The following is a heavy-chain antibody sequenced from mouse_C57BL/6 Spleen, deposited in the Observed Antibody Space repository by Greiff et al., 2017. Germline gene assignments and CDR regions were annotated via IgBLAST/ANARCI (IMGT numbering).Heavy chain of an antibody. CDR2: ISYDGSN. CDR1: GYSITSGYY. Sequence: VQLQQSGPGLVKPSQSLSLTCSVTGYSITSGYYWNWIRQFPGNKLEWMGYISYDGSNNYNPSLKNRISITRDTSKNQFFLKLNSVTTEDTATYYCARVLGRDYWYFDVWGTGTTVTVSS. V-gene: IGHV3-6*01. D-gene: IGHD4-1*01. CDR3: ARVLGRDYWYFDV. J-gene: IGHJ1*03.